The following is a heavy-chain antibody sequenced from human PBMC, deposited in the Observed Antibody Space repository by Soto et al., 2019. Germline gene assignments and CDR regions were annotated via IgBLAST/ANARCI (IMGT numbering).Heavy chain of an antibody. CDR3: AREADPLFCSGGSGGSCYGGWLDP. Sequence: SETLSLTCTVSGGSITNYYRSLIRQPPGKGLEWIGDIYDSGSTNYNPSLKSRVTISTDASKNQFSLRLTSVTAADTAVYYCAREADPLFCSGGSGGSCYGGWLDPWGQGSLVTVSS. CDR2: IYDSGST. J-gene: IGHJ5*02. D-gene: IGHD2-15*01. CDR1: GGSITNYY. V-gene: IGHV4-59*01.